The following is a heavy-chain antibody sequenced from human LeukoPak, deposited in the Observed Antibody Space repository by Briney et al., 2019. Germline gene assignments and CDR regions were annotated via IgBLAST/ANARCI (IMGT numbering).Heavy chain of an antibody. V-gene: IGHV4-59*01. CDR3: ARSKDVGGTPGFDF. CDR1: GGSISNYY. Sequence: SGTLSLTCTVSGGSISNYYWNWIRQPPGKGLEWIGYIYYSTSYNPSLKSRVTISIDTSKNQFSLRLSSVTAADTAVYYCARSKDVGGTPGFDFWGQGTLVTVSS. D-gene: IGHD1-26*01. J-gene: IGHJ4*02. CDR2: IYYST.